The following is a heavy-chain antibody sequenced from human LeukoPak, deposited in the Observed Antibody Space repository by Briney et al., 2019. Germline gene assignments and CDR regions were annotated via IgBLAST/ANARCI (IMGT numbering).Heavy chain of an antibody. J-gene: IGHJ5*02. CDR3: ARARLLLWFGESPHRWFDP. CDR2: INHSGST. V-gene: IGHV4-34*01. D-gene: IGHD3-10*01. CDR1: GGSFSAYY. Sequence: SETLSLTCAVYGGSFSAYYWSWIRQPPGKGLEWIGEINHSGSTNYNPSLKSRVTISVDTSKNQFSLKLSSVTAADTAVYYCARARLLLWFGESPHRWFDPWGQGTLVTVSS.